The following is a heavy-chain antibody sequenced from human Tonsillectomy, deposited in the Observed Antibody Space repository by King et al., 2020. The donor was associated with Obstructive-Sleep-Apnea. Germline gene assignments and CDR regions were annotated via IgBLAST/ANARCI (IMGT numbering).Heavy chain of an antibody. J-gene: IGHJ2*01. Sequence: VQLQQWGAGLLKPSETLSLTCAVSGGSFSAYYWSWIRQPPGKGLEWIGEINHSGSTNYSPSLKSRVTISVDTSKNHFSLKLSSVTAADTAFYYCARFSGGVDSYYWYFDLWGRGTLVTVSS. CDR1: GGSFSAYY. CDR3: ARFSGGVDSYYWYFDL. CDR2: INHSGST. D-gene: IGHD2-21*02. V-gene: IGHV4-34*01.